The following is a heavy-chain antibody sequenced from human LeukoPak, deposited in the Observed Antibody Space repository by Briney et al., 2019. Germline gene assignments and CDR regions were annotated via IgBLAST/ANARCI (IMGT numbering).Heavy chain of an antibody. J-gene: IGHJ4*02. V-gene: IGHV3-23*01. CDR3: AKSHSASYTLTIDY. Sequence: GGSLRLSCAASGFTFSSYAMSWVRQAPGKGLEWVSAISGSGGSTYYADSVKGRFTISRDNSKNTLYLQMNSLRAEDTAVYYCAKSHSASYTLTIDYWGQGTLVTVSS. D-gene: IGHD4-17*01. CDR1: GFTFSSYA. CDR2: ISGSGGST.